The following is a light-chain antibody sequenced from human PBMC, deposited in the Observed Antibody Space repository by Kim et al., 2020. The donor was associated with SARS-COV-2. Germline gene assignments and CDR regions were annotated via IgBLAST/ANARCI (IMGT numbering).Light chain of an antibody. CDR1: SSDVGGYNY. V-gene: IGLV2-11*01. Sequence: QSALTQPRSVSGSPGQSVTISCTGTSSDVGGYNYVSWYQQHPGKAPKLTIYDVSKRPSGVPDRFSGSKSGNTASLTISGLQAEDEADYYCCSYAGSYTLFGTGTKVTVL. CDR3: CSYAGSYTL. CDR2: DVS. J-gene: IGLJ1*01.